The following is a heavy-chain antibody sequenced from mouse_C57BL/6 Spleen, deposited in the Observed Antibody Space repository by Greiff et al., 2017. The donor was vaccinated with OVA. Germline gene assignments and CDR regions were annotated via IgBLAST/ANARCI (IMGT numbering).Heavy chain of an antibody. CDR2: INPSSGYT. Sequence: VQLQQSGAELARPGASVKMSCKASGYTFTSYTMHWVKQRPGQGPEWIGYINPSSGYTKYNQKFKDKATLTADKSSSTAYMQLSSLTSEDSAVYYCARGGSSGLDYAMDYWGQGTSVTVSS. D-gene: IGHD3-1*01. CDR1: GYTFTSYT. V-gene: IGHV1-4*01. CDR3: ARGGSSGLDYAMDY. J-gene: IGHJ4*01.